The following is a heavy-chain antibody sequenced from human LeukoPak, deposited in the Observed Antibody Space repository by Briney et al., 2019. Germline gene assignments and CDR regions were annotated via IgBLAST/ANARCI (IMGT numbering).Heavy chain of an antibody. CDR3: TIVVVPAAIRYYYGMDV. D-gene: IGHD2-2*01. J-gene: IGHJ6*02. CDR2: IIPIFGTA. V-gene: IGHV1-69*13. Sequence: ASVKVSCKASGGTFSSYAISWVRQAPGQGLEWMGGIIPIFGTANYAQKFQGGVTITADESTSTAYMELSSLRSEDTAVYYCTIVVVPAAIRYYYGMDVWGQGTTVTVSS. CDR1: GGTFSSYA.